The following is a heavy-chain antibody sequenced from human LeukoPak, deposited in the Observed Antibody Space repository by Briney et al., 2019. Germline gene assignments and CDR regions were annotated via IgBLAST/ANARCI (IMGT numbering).Heavy chain of an antibody. D-gene: IGHD3-22*01. CDR2: INHSGST. J-gene: IGHJ3*02. CDR3: ARGRLVYDSIQGI. Sequence: SETLSLTCAVYGGSFSGYYWSWIRPPPGKGLEWIGEINHSGSTNYNPSLKSRVTISVDTSKNQFSLKLSSVTAADTAVYYCARGRLVYDSIQGIWGQGTMVTVSS. CDR1: GGSFSGYY. V-gene: IGHV4-34*01.